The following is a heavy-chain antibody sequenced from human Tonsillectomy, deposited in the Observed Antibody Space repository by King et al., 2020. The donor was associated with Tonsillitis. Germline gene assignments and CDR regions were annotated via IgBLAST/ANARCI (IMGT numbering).Heavy chain of an antibody. CDR2: ISYDGSNK. J-gene: IGHJ6*02. Sequence: VQLVESGGGVVQPGRSLRLSCAASGFTFRRYAMHWVRQAPGKGLEWVSIISYDGSNKYYTDSVKGQFTISGDNSKNTLYLQMNSLRAEDTAVYYCAIGYCSGGSCSHPGRYPMDVWGQGTTVTVSS. D-gene: IGHD2-15*01. V-gene: IGHV3-30*04. CDR3: AIGYCSGGSCSHPGRYPMDV. CDR1: GFTFRRYA.